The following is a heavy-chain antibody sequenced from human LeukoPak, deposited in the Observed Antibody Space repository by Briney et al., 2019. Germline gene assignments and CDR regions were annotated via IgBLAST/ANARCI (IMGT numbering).Heavy chain of an antibody. V-gene: IGHV1-18*01. CDR3: ARDEKKYCSGGSCPAYFDY. CDR1: GYNFRHYG. D-gene: IGHD2-15*01. Sequence: ASVKVSCKTSGYNFRHYGISWVRRAPGQGREWMAWISGGYNGDSNYALKLRGRLTMTTDTSTSTAYMELRSLRSDDTAVYYCARDEKKYCSGGSCPAYFDYWGQGTLVTVSS. J-gene: IGHJ4*02. CDR2: ISGGYNGDS.